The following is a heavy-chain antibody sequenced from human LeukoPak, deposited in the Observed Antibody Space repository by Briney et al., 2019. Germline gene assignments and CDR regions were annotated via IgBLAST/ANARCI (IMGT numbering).Heavy chain of an antibody. V-gene: IGHV3-74*01. CDR1: GFTFSSYW. CDR3: ARDTAMVYYFDY. CDR2: IKGDGSST. Sequence: GGSLRLSCAASGFTFSSYWMHWVRHTPGKGLVWVSRIKGDGSSTSYADSVKGRFTISRDNAKNTLYLQMNSLRAEDTAVYYCARDTAMVYYFDYWGQGTLVTVSS. J-gene: IGHJ4*02. D-gene: IGHD5-18*01.